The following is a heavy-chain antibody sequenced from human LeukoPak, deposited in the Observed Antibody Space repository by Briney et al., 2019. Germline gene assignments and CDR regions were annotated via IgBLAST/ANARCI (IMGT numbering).Heavy chain of an antibody. CDR3: AKGQELDDGVFDS. Sequence: GGSLRLSCAASGFTFTSIAMTWVRQAPGKGLEWVSTIRGTGDSTHYADSVKGRFIISRDKSKNMLYLQMNGLRAEDTAIYYCAKGQELDDGVFDSWGQGTLATVSS. V-gene: IGHV3-23*01. J-gene: IGHJ4*02. CDR2: IRGTGDST. CDR1: GFTFTSIA. D-gene: IGHD1-1*01.